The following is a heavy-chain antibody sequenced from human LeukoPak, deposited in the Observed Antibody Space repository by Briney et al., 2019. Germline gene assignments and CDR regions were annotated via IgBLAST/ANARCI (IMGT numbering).Heavy chain of an antibody. D-gene: IGHD3-22*01. Sequence: ASVTCSCKASGYTFTGYYMHWVRQAPGQGLEWMGWINPDSGGTKYPQNFQGRVTMNRDTSISTAYMELTRLRSDDTAVYFCARGKDTSGYYNRGPFYFDYWGQGTLVTVSS. V-gene: IGHV1-2*02. CDR3: ARGKDTSGYYNRGPFYFDY. CDR2: INPDSGGT. J-gene: IGHJ4*02. CDR1: GYTFTGYY.